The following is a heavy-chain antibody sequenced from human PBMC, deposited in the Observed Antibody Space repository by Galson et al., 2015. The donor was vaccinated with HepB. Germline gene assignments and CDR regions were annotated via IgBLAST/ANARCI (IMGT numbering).Heavy chain of an antibody. CDR2: IWYDGSNK. Sequence: SLRLSCAASGFTFSSYGMHWVRQAPGKGLEWVAVIWYDGSNKYYADSVKGRFTISRDNSKNTLYLQMNSLRAEDTAVYYCAREQGPIAFDIWGQGTMVTVSS. J-gene: IGHJ3*02. CDR1: GFTFSSYG. CDR3: AREQGPIAFDI. V-gene: IGHV3-33*01.